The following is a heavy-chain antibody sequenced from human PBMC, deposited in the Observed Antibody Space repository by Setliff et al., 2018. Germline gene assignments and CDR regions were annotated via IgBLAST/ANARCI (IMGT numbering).Heavy chain of an antibody. J-gene: IGHJ1*01. Sequence: PSETLSLTCTVSGDSISPYYWSWIRQPPGEGQEWVGYIYYSGSANYNPSLKSRVTISVDTSKNQFSLKLSSVTAADTAVYYCARVYGGYFQWGHGTLVTVSS. CDR1: GDSISPYY. V-gene: IGHV4-59*01. CDR3: ARVYGGYFQ. CDR2: IYYSGSA. D-gene: IGHD2-21*02.